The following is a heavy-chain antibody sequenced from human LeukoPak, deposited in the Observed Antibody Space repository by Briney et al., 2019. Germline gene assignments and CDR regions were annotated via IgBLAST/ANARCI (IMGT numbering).Heavy chain of an antibody. Sequence: GGSLNPPLPALGFTFSTYGRHWFGQAPGKGLEGGAVISYDGSNKYYADSVRGRFTISRDNSKNTLYLQMNSLRAEDTAVYYCARGPRGDTYYFDYWGQGTLVTVSS. CDR2: ISYDGSNK. V-gene: IGHV3-30*03. CDR3: ARGPRGDTYYFDY. D-gene: IGHD3-16*01. J-gene: IGHJ4*02. CDR1: GFTFSTYG.